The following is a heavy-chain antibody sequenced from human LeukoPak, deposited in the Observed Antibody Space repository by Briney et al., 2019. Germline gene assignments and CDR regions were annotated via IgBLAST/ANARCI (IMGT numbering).Heavy chain of an antibody. J-gene: IGHJ4*02. D-gene: IGHD6-13*01. V-gene: IGHV3-74*01. Sequence: GGSLRLSCAASGFTFSSYGMSWVRQAPGKGLVWVSRINSDGSSTSYADSVKGRFTISRDNAKNTLYLQMNSLRAEDTAVYYCARSKGIAAAPDYWGQGTLVTVSS. CDR3: ARSKGIAAAPDY. CDR2: INSDGSST. CDR1: GFTFSSYG.